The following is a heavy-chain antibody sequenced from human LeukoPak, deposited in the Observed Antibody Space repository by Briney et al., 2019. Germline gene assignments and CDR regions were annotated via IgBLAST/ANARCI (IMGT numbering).Heavy chain of an antibody. CDR2: IIPIFGTA. J-gene: IGHJ6*04. D-gene: IGHD2-2*01. CDR1: GGTFSSYA. CDR3: ARYTWGYCSSTSCYGGWEDYYYGMDV. V-gene: IGHV1-69*01. Sequence: SVKVSCKASGGTFSSYAISWVRQAPGQGLEWMGGIIPIFGTANYAQKFQGRVAITADESTSTAYVELSSLRSEDTAVYYCARYTWGYCSSTSCYGGWEDYYYGMDVWGKGTTVTVSS.